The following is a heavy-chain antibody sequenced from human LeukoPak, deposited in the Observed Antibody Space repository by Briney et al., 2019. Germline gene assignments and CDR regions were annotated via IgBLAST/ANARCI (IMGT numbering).Heavy chain of an antibody. Sequence: GGSLRLSCAASGFTVSSNYMSWVRQAPGKGLEWVSSISSSSSYIYYADSVKGRFTISRDNAKNSLYLQMNSLRAEDTAVYYCARCSGWYDFDYWGQGTLVTVSS. CDR1: GFTVSSNY. CDR2: ISSSSSYI. D-gene: IGHD6-19*01. CDR3: ARCSGWYDFDY. J-gene: IGHJ4*02. V-gene: IGHV3-21*04.